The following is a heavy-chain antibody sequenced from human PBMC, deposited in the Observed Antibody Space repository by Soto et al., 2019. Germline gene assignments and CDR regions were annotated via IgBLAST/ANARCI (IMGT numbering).Heavy chain of an antibody. J-gene: IGHJ4*02. CDR1: GFKFDDYA. D-gene: IGHD2-8*02. Sequence: EVQLVESGGSLVKPGRSLRLSCAASGFKFDDYAMHWVRRPPGKGLEWVAGIIWNSAVIDYADSVRGRFTISRDNAKNSLFLQMNSLQPDDTALYFCAKDIRTDRFRHLDSWGLGTVVTVSS. V-gene: IGHV3-9*01. CDR3: AKDIRTDRFRHLDS. CDR2: IIWNSAVI.